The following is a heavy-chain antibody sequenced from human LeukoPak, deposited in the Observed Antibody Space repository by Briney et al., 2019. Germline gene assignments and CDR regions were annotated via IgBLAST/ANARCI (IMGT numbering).Heavy chain of an antibody. Sequence: GRSLILSCAASGFTFSSYGMHWVRQAPGKGLEWVAVIWYDGSNKYYADSVKGRFTISRDNSKNTLYLQMNSLRAEDTAVYYCARDPYPLHCGGDCYYFDYWGQGTLVTVSS. CDR3: ARDPYPLHCGGDCYYFDY. V-gene: IGHV3-33*01. D-gene: IGHD2-21*02. CDR2: IWYDGSNK. CDR1: GFTFSSYG. J-gene: IGHJ4*02.